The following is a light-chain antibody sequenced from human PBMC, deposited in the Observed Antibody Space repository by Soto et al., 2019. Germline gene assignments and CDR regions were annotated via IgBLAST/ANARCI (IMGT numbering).Light chain of an antibody. Sequence: DIVMTQSPDSLAVSLGERATINCKSSQSLLFSSNNKNYLAWYQQKGGQPPKLLIYCASTRESGVPDRFRGSGSGTDFTLTITSLQAEDVAVYYCQQYYSPPLSFGGGTKVEIK. CDR2: CAS. CDR1: QSLLFSSNNKNY. CDR3: QQYYSPPLS. J-gene: IGKJ4*01. V-gene: IGKV4-1*01.